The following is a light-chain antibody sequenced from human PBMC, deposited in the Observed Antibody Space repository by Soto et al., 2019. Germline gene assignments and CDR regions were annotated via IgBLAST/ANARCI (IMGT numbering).Light chain of an antibody. CDR3: QQYGSSPPIT. Sequence: EIELTQSPGTLSLSTGERATLSCRASQSVSISYLAWYQQKTGQAPRLLNDGESSRATGITVRFSGSGSGTDFTLTIIILVPEDFAVYYCQQYGSSPPITFGQGTRLEIK. J-gene: IGKJ5*01. CDR2: GES. V-gene: IGKV3-20*01. CDR1: QSVSISY.